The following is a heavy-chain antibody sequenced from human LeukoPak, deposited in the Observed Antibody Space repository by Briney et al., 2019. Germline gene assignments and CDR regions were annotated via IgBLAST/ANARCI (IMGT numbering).Heavy chain of an antibody. CDR2: ISSSSSYI. Sequence: KTGGSLRLSCAASGFTFSSYSMNWVRQAPGKGLEWVSSISSSSSYIYYADSVKGRFTISRDNAKNSLYLQMNSLRAEDTAVYYCAREIPNYYDSSGYPDYWGQGTLVTVSS. CDR1: GFTFSSYS. CDR3: AREIPNYYDSSGYPDY. V-gene: IGHV3-21*01. D-gene: IGHD3-22*01. J-gene: IGHJ4*02.